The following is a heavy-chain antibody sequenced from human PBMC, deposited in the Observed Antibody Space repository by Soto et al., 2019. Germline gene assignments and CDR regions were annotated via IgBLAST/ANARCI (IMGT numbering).Heavy chain of an antibody. CDR3: TTDVDTAMDWPDAFDI. J-gene: IGHJ3*02. CDR1: GFTFSNAW. D-gene: IGHD5-18*01. CDR2: IKSKTDGGTT. Sequence: EVQLVESGGGLVKPGGSLRLSCAASGFTFSNAWMNWVRQAPGKGLEWVGRIKSKTDGGTTDYAAPVKGRFTISRDDSKNSLYLQMNSLKTDDTAVYYCTTDVDTAMDWPDAFDIWGQGTMVTVSS. V-gene: IGHV3-15*07.